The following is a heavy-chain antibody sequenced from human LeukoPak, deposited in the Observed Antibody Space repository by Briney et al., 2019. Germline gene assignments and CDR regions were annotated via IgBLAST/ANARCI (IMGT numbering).Heavy chain of an antibody. Sequence: GGSLRLSCAASGFTFSSYAMSWVRQAPGKGLEWVTTISGSGGSTYYADSVKGRFTLSRDNSKNTLYLQMNSLRAEDTAVYYCAKDRSGSYPGQPYYYHMDVWGKGTTVTVSS. CDR2: ISGSGGST. CDR1: GFTFSSYA. CDR3: AKDRSGSYPGQPYYYHMDV. J-gene: IGHJ6*03. V-gene: IGHV3-23*01. D-gene: IGHD1-26*01.